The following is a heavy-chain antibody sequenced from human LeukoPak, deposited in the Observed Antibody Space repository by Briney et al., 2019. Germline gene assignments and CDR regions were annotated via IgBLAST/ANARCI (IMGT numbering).Heavy chain of an antibody. V-gene: IGHV3-30-3*01. CDR3: ARDRHSGSYYGYFDY. J-gene: IGHJ4*02. Sequence: GSLGLPCAAPGFPFSSHAMHLVRQAPGKGLEWVATISYDGSNKYYADSVKGRFTISRDDSKNTLYLQMNSLRTEDTAVYYCARDRHSGSYYGYFDYWGQGTLVTVSS. D-gene: IGHD1-26*01. CDR1: GFPFSSHA. CDR2: ISYDGSNK.